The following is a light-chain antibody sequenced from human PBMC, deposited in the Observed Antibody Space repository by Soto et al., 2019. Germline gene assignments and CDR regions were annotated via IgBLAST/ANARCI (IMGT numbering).Light chain of an antibody. J-gene: IGKJ4*02. CDR3: MQVGLLPIT. CDR2: EVS. Sequence: EIVLTQTPLSLSVTLGQPASISCKSSVSLHHDDGKTYLYWYVQRSGQAPQLLISEVSNRFSGVSDRFSVRGSGTNFTLKIRRVEADGVLVYSCMQVGLLPITVGGGTKVEI. V-gene: IGKV2-29*03. CDR1: VSLHHDDGKTY.